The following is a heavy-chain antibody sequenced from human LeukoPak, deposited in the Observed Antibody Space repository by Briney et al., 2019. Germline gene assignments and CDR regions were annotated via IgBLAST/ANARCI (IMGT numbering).Heavy chain of an antibody. V-gene: IGHV4-59*12. CDR2: IYYSGTT. D-gene: IGHD6-19*01. CDR3: ARVLSSGYFDY. CDR1: GGSISSYY. J-gene: IGHJ4*02. Sequence: PSETLSLTCTVSGGSISSYYWSWIRQPPGKGLEWIGYIYYSGTTNYNPSLKSRVTISVDTSKNQFSLKLSSVTAADTAVYYCARVLSSGYFDYWGQGTLVTVSS.